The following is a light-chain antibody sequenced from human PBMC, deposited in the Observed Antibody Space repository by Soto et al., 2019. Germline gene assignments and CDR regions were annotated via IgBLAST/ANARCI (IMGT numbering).Light chain of an antibody. CDR2: GNS. CDR3: QSYDSRLSGFVV. J-gene: IGLJ2*01. V-gene: IGLV1-40*01. CDR1: SSNIGAGYD. Sequence: QSVLTQPPSVSGAPGQRVTISCTGSSSNIGAGYDVHWYQQPPGKVPKLLIYGNSNRPSGVPDRFSGSKSGTSASLAITGLQAEDEAGYYCQSYDSRLSGFVVFGGGTKLTVL.